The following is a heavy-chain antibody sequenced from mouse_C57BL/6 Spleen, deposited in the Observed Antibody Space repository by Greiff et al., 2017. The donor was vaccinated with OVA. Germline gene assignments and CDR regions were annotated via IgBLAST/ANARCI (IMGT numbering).Heavy chain of an antibody. CDR1: GYTFTDYY. J-gene: IGHJ3*01. Sequence: VQLQQSGPELVKPGASVKISCKASGYTFTDYYMNWVKQSHGKSLEWIGDINPNNGGTSYNQKFKGKATLTVDKSSSTAYMELRSLTSEDSAVYYCARGGYDYDVPFAYWGQGTLVTVSA. V-gene: IGHV1-26*01. D-gene: IGHD2-4*01. CDR2: INPNNGGT. CDR3: ARGGYDYDVPFAY.